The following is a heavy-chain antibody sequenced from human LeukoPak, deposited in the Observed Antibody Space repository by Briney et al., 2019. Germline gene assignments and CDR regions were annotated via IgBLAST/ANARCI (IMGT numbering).Heavy chain of an antibody. CDR3: ARLGARQMLEY. CDR2: IKQDGGQI. CDR1: GFTFSNFP. J-gene: IGHJ4*02. V-gene: IGHV3-7*01. Sequence: GGSLRLSCAASGFTFSNFPMTWVRQAPGKGLEWVANIKQDGGQIYYLDSVKGRFTVSRDNAKNSLYLQMNSLRAEDTAVYYCARLGARQMLEYWGQGTLVTVSS. D-gene: IGHD4-17*01.